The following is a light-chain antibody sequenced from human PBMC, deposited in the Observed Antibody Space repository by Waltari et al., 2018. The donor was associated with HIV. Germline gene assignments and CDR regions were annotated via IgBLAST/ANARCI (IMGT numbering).Light chain of an antibody. Sequence: SSALTQDPAVSVALGQTVRITCQGDSLRSSYATSWYQQKPGQAPVLVIYGKNNRPSGIPDRFSRSSSGNTASLTITGAQAEDEADYYGNSRDSSAKHHWVFGGGTKLTVL. CDR3: NSRDSSAKHHWV. V-gene: IGLV3-19*01. J-gene: IGLJ3*02. CDR1: SLRSSY. CDR2: GKN.